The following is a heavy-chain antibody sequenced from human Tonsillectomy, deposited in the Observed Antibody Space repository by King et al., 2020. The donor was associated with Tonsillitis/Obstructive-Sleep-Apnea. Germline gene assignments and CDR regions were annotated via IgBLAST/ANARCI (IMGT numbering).Heavy chain of an antibody. Sequence: VQLVQSGAEVKKPGESLKISCKGSGYSFTSYWIGWVRQMPGKGLEWMGIIYPGDSDTRYSPSFQGQVTISADKSISTAYLQWSSLKASDTAMYYCARRGRYCSSTSCYGWGGYWGQGTLVTVSS. CDR1: GYSFTSYW. CDR3: ARRGRYCSSTSCYGWGGY. CDR2: IYPGDSDT. D-gene: IGHD2-2*01. V-gene: IGHV5-51*01. J-gene: IGHJ4*02.